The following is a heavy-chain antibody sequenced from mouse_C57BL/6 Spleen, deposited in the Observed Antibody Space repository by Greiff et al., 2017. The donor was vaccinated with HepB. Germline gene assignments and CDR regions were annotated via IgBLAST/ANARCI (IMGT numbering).Heavy chain of an antibody. CDR1: GYTFTGYW. CDR2: ILPGNGST. D-gene: IGHD4-1*01. J-gene: IGHJ3*01. CDR3: ARSRAGTLFAY. V-gene: IGHV1-9*01. Sequence: QVQLQQSGAELMKPGASVKLSCKATGYTFTGYWIEWVKQRPGHGLEWIGEILPGNGSTNYNEKFKGKATFTADTSSNTAYMQLSSLTTEDSAIYYWARSRAGTLFAYWGQGTLVTVSA.